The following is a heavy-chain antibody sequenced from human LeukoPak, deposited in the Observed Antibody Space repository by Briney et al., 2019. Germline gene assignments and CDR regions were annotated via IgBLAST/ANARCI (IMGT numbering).Heavy chain of an antibody. Sequence: PSETLSLTCAVYGGSFSDYYLSWIRQPPGKGLEWIGEIHPSGSTYYNPSLKSRVTISLYTSKNQFSLKLTSVTAADTAVYYCPRGIDAYKGGNYWGQGTLVTVSS. J-gene: IGHJ4*02. CDR3: PRGIDAYKGGNY. CDR2: IHPSGST. V-gene: IGHV4-34*01. CDR1: GGSFSDYY. D-gene: IGHD5-24*01.